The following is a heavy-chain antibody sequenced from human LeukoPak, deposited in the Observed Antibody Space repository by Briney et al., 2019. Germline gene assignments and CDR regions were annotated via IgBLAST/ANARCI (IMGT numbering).Heavy chain of an antibody. V-gene: IGHV3-20*04. J-gene: IGHJ3*02. CDR2: INWNGGST. CDR3: ASSLGSQVGAFDI. D-gene: IGHD2-2*01. CDR1: GFTFDDYG. Sequence: GGSLRLSCAASGFTFDDYGMSWVRQAPGKELEWVSSINWNGGSTGYADSVKGRFTISRDNAKNSLYLQMNSLRAEDTALYYCASSLGSQVGAFDIWGQGTMVTVSS.